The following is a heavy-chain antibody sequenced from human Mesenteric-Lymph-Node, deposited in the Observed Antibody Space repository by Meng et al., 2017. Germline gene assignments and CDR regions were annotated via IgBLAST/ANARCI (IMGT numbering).Heavy chain of an antibody. CDR1: GFTFSSYS. Sequence: GGSLRLSCAASGFTFSSYSMNWVRQAPGKGLEWVSSISSSSSYIYYADSVKGRFTISRDNAKNSLYLQMNSLRAEDTALYYCTTEATVPTTFVYWGQGTLVTVSS. V-gene: IGHV3-21*03. CDR2: ISSSSSYI. CDR3: TTEATVPTTFVY. D-gene: IGHD2/OR15-2a*01. J-gene: IGHJ4*02.